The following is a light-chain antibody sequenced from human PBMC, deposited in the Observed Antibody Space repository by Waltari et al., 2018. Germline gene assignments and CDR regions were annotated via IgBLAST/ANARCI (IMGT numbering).Light chain of an antibody. CDR1: LLGNKY. CDR2: QDT. Sequence: SYELTQPPSVSVSPGQTASINCSGYLLGNKYASWYQQKPGRSPLLVIYQDTKRPSVIPERFAGSKSANAATLTITGTQAMDEAYYYCQAVGTGAGVFGGGTKLTVL. J-gene: IGLJ3*02. V-gene: IGLV3-1*01. CDR3: QAVGTGAGV.